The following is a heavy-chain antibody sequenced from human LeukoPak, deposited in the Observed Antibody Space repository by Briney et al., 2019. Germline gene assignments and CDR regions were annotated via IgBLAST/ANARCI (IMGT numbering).Heavy chain of an antibody. J-gene: IGHJ4*02. CDR3: ARDYGGGWYQIDY. Sequence: SETLSLTCTVSGGSISSYYWSWIRQPPGKGLDWIGYISYSGSTNYNPSLKSRLTISLDTSKRQFSLNLNSVTVADTALYYCARDYGGGWYQIDYWGQGTLVTVSS. CDR2: ISYSGST. CDR1: GGSISSYY. V-gene: IGHV4-59*12. D-gene: IGHD6-13*01.